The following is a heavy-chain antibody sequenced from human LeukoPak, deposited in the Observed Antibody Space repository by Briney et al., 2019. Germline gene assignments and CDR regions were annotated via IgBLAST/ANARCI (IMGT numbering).Heavy chain of an antibody. D-gene: IGHD3-22*01. Sequence: GASVKVSCKASGYTFTGYYIHWVRQAPGQGLEWMGIINPAGGSTTYAQKFQGSRLTLTRDTSTSTVYMELSSLRSEDTAVYYCARGRGVHDSHTYDYFDYWGQGSLVTVSS. V-gene: IGHV1-46*01. CDR1: GYTFTGYY. J-gene: IGHJ4*02. CDR2: INPAGGST. CDR3: ARGRGVHDSHTYDYFDY.